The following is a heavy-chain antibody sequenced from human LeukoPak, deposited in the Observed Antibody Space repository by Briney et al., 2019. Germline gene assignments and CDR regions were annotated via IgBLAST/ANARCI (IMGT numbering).Heavy chain of an antibody. CDR2: ISSSSSTI. Sequence: GRSLRLSCAAPGFTFSSYSMNWVRQAPGKGLEWVSYISSSSSTIYYADSVKGRFTISRDNAKNSLYLQMNSLRGEDTAVYYCASIETTYYYDSSGYYGFDYWGQGTLVTVSS. J-gene: IGHJ4*02. D-gene: IGHD3-22*01. V-gene: IGHV3-48*01. CDR1: GFTFSSYS. CDR3: ASIETTYYYDSSGYYGFDY.